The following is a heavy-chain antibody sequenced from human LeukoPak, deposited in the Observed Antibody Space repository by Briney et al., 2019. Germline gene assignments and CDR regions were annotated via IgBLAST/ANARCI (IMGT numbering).Heavy chain of an antibody. CDR1: GFTFISNG. D-gene: IGHD6-19*01. CDR2: ISSSGSTI. V-gene: IGHV3-48*04. Sequence: GGSLRLSCATSGFTFISNGFNWARQAPGKGLEWISYISSSGSTIQYADSVEGRFTISRDNARNSLFLQMNNLRAEDTAVYYCARVTAVAAPWVYWGQGAQVTVSS. J-gene: IGHJ4*02. CDR3: ARVTAVAAPWVY.